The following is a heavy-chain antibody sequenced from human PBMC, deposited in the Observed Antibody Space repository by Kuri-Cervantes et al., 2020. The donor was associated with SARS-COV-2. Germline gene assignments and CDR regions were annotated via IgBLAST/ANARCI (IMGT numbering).Heavy chain of an antibody. J-gene: IGHJ3*02. CDR3: ARGTLTPVDWITLIVVADDQNRVGNAFVI. CDR2: INHSGST. D-gene: IGHD3-22*01. V-gene: IGHV4-34*01. CDR1: GGPFRRYY. Sequence: TLALICGVYGGPFRRYYRRCIPQPPGKGLEGIGEINHSGSTYYNPSLKSRVTIAVDTSKSQFSLKLCSVAAADTAVYYCARGTLTPVDWITLIVVADDQNRVGNAFVIWGQGTMVTVSS.